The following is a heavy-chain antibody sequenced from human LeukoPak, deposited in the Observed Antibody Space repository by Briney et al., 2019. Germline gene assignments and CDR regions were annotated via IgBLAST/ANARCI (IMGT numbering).Heavy chain of an antibody. D-gene: IGHD5-18*01. Sequence: GGSLRLSCAASGFTFSDYYMSWIRQAPGKGLERVSYISSSGSTIYYADSVKGRFTISRDNAKNSLYLQMNSLRAEDTAVYYCARESEGYSYGSQTLSFDYWGQGTLVTVSS. V-gene: IGHV3-11*04. J-gene: IGHJ4*02. CDR1: GFTFSDYY. CDR3: ARESEGYSYGSQTLSFDY. CDR2: ISSSGSTI.